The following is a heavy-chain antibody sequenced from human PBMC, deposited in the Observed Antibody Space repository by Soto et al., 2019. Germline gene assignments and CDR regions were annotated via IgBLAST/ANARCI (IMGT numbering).Heavy chain of an antibody. D-gene: IGHD3-22*01. Sequence: GASVKVSCKASGGTFSSYSISWVLQAPGQGLEWMGGIIPIFGTANYAQKFQGRVTITADESTSTAYMELSSLRSEDTAVYYCARVPYYYDSSGYYYQDYWGQGTLVTVSS. CDR2: IIPIFGTA. CDR3: ARVPYYYDSSGYYYQDY. CDR1: GGTFSSYS. V-gene: IGHV1-69*13. J-gene: IGHJ4*02.